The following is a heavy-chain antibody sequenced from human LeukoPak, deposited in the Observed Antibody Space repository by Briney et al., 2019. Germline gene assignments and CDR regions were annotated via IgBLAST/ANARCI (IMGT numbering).Heavy chain of an antibody. CDR2: IRYSESA. V-gene: IGHV4-39*01. CDR1: GDSVSSTNYY. Sequence: PSETLSLTCTVSGDSVSSTNYYWGWIRQPPGRGLEWIASIRYSESAYYSPSLKSRATISVDTSKNQFSLRLRSLTATDTAVYYCATQDSSHYWGQGTLVTISS. CDR3: ATQDSSHY. D-gene: IGHD3-22*01. J-gene: IGHJ4*02.